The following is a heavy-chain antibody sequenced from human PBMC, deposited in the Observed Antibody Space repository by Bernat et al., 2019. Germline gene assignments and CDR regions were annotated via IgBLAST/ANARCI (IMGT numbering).Heavy chain of an antibody. CDR2: IWWDASNT. CDR3: AREGWSTLAAAGTGADY. CDR1: GFIFSSYG. V-gene: IGHV3-33*01. Sequence: QVQLVESGGRVVQPGTSLILSCEASGFIFSSYGMHWVRQAPGKGLEWVGVIWWDASNTHYSDAVRGRFIISRDDSKNTLFLQMNSLRGDDTAIYYCAREGWSTLAAAGTGADYWGQGTLVSVSS. J-gene: IGHJ4*02. D-gene: IGHD6-13*01.